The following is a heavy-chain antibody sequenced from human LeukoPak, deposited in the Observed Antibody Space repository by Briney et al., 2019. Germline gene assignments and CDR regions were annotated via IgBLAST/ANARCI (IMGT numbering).Heavy chain of an antibody. CDR3: ARNSGYAIDQGLFDY. CDR2: ISSSGSTI. V-gene: IGHV3-11*01. CDR1: GFTLSDYH. Sequence: PGGSLRLSCAASGFTLSDYHMSWIRQAPGKGLEWVSYISSSGSTIYYADSVKGRFTISRDNAKNSLYLQMNSLRAEDTAVYYCARNSGYAIDQGLFDYWGQGTLVTVSS. D-gene: IGHD5-12*01. J-gene: IGHJ4*02.